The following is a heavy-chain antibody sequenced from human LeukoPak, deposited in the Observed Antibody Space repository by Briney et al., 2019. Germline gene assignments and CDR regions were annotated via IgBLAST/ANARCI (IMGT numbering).Heavy chain of an antibody. J-gene: IGHJ4*02. Sequence: SETLSLTCTVSGGSISSYYWSWIRQPPGKGLEWIGYIYYSGSTNYNPSLKSRVTISVDTSKNQFSLQLRSVTAADTAVYYCAGLTYSGGCYDYWGQGTLVTVSS. V-gene: IGHV4-59*08. CDR1: GGSISSYY. CDR2: IYYSGST. D-gene: IGHD6-19*01. CDR3: AGLTYSGGCYDY.